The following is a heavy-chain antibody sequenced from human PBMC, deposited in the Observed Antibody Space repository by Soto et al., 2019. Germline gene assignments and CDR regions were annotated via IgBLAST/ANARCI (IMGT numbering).Heavy chain of an antibody. D-gene: IGHD3-22*01. J-gene: IGHJ4*02. V-gene: IGHV1-69*12. CDR1: GGTFSSYA. CDR3: ARGYYDSSGYYIPGDDY. Sequence: QVQLVQSGAEVKKPGSSVKVSCKASGGTFSSYAISWVRQAPGHGLEWMGGIIPIFGTANYAQKFQGRVTITADESTSRAYMELSSLRSEDTAVYYCARGYYDSSGYYIPGDDYWGQGTLVTVSS. CDR2: IIPIFGTA.